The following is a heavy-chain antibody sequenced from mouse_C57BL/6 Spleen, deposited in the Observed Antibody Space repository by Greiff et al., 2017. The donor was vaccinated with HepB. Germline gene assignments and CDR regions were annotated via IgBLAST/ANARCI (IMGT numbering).Heavy chain of an antibody. D-gene: IGHD1-1*01. CDR3: ATSTVVARDYFDY. Sequence: VQLKESGPELVKPGASVKISCKASGYSFTGYYMNWVKQSPEKSLEWIGEINPSTGGTTYNQKFKAKATLTVDKSSSTAYMQLKSLTSEDSAVYYCATSTVVARDYFDYWGQGTTLTVSS. CDR2: INPSTGGT. V-gene: IGHV1-42*01. J-gene: IGHJ2*01. CDR1: GYSFTGYY.